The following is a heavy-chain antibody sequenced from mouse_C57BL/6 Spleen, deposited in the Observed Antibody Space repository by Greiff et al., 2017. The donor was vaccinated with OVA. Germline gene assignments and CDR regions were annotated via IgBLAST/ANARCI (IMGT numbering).Heavy chain of an antibody. V-gene: IGHV6-3*01. Sequence: EVQVVESGGGLVQPGGSMKLSCVASGFTFSNYWMNWVRQSPEKGLEWVAQIRLKSDNYATHYAESVQGRFTISRDDSKSSVYLQMNNLRAEDTGSYYCTGGDYGSSYVGDWGQGTTLTVSS. CDR3: TGGDYGSSYVGD. D-gene: IGHD1-1*01. J-gene: IGHJ2*01. CDR2: IRLKSDNYAT. CDR1: GFTFSNYW.